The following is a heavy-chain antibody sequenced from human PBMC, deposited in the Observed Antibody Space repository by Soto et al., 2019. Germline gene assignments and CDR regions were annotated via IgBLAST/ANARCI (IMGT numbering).Heavy chain of an antibody. Sequence: GESLKISCKGSGYSFTSYWIGWVRQMPGKGLEWMGIIYPGDSDTRYSPSFQGQVTISADKSISTAYLQWSSLKASDTAMYYCARMVHDYYDSSGYPGEYYFDYWGQGTLVTVS. D-gene: IGHD3-22*01. CDR2: IYPGDSDT. J-gene: IGHJ4*02. V-gene: IGHV5-51*01. CDR3: ARMVHDYYDSSGYPGEYYFDY. CDR1: GYSFTSYW.